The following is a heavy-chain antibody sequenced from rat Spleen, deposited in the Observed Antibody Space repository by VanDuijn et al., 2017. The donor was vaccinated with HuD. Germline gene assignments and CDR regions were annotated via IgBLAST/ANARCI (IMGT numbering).Heavy chain of an antibody. D-gene: IGHD4-2*01. CDR3: TNTGF. V-gene: IGHV5-22*01. Sequence: EVQLVESGGGLVQPGRSMKLSCAASGFTFSDYYMAWVRQAPKKGLEWVASISYEGTSTYYGDSVKGRFTISRDNAKSTLYLQMNSLRSEDTATYYCTNTGFWGQGVMVTVSS. CDR2: ISYEGTST. J-gene: IGHJ2*01. CDR1: GFTFSDYY.